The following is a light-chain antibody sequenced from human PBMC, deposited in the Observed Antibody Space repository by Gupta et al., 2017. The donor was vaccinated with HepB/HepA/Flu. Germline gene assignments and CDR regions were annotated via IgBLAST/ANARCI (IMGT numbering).Light chain of an antibody. V-gene: IGLV3-21*02. CDR2: DAS. Sequence: SYALTQPPSVSVAPGEAARVTWGGRNIGSVGVHEYQQKPGQAPVLVLYDASVRPSGVPERFSGSNCGNTATLTISKVEAGDEADYYCQVWDTSSDPVVFGGGTKLTVL. CDR1: NIGSVG. J-gene: IGLJ2*01. CDR3: QVWDTSSDPVV.